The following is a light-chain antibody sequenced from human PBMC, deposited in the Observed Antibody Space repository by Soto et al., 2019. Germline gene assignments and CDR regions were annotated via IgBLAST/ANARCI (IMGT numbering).Light chain of an antibody. CDR3: QQYGSSPRT. CDR1: QSVSSIY. CDR2: GAS. J-gene: IGKJ1*01. Sequence: EFVLTQSPGTLSLSPGERATLSCRARQSVSSIYLAWYQQKPGQAPRRLIYGASSRATCIPDRFSGSGSGTDFTLTISRLEPEHFAVYYCQQYGSSPRTFGQGTKVHIK. V-gene: IGKV3-20*01.